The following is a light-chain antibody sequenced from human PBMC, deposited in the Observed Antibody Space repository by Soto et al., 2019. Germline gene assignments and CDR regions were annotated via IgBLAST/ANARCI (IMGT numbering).Light chain of an antibody. CDR1: SSDVGGYNY. CDR2: DVS. V-gene: IGLV2-11*01. J-gene: IGLJ1*01. Sequence: QSALTQPRSVSGSPGQSVTISCTGTSSDVGGYNYVSWYQQHPGKAPKLMIYDVSKRPSGVPDRFSGSKSGNTASLTISGLQAEDEADYYCCSYAGSRGDVFGTGTKLTVL. CDR3: CSYAGSRGDV.